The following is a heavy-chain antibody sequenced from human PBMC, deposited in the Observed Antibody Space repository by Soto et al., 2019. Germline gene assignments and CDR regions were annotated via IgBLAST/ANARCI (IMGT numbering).Heavy chain of an antibody. CDR2: ISYDGSNK. CDR1: GFTFSSYG. Sequence: GGSLRLSCAASGFTFSSYGMHWVRQAPGKGLEWVAVISYDGSNKYYADSVKGRFTISRDNSKNTLYLQMNSLRAEDTAVYYCAKSLRVTAICDYWSQGTLVTVSS. D-gene: IGHD2-21*02. V-gene: IGHV3-30*18. CDR3: AKSLRVTAICDY. J-gene: IGHJ4*02.